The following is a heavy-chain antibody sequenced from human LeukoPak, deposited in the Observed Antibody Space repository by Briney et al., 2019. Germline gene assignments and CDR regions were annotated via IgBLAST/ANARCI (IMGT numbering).Heavy chain of an antibody. J-gene: IGHJ6*02. CDR3: ARAGILWRGMDV. CDR2: INPNSGGT. V-gene: IGHV1-2*02. D-gene: IGHD2-21*01. CDR1: GYTFTSYG. Sequence: ASVKVSCKASGYTFTSYGISWVRQAPGQGLEWVGWINPNSGGTNYAQKFQGRVTMTRDTSISTAYMELSRLRSDDTAVYYCARAGILWRGMDVWGQGTTVTVSS.